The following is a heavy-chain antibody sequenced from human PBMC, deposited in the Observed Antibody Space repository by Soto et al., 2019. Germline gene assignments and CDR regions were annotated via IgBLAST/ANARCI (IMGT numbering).Heavy chain of an antibody. CDR2: IYAGDSDT. D-gene: IGHD1-26*01. V-gene: IGHV5-51*01. J-gene: IGHJ6*03. CDR1: GYSFSSYW. Sequence: PGESLKISCKGSGYSFSSYWIGWVRQMPGKGLEWMGIIYAGDSDTTYSPSFQGQVTISADRSISTAYLQWSSLKASDTAMYYCARVLEFRSPAGYYYYYMDVWGKGTSVTVSS. CDR3: ARVLEFRSPAGYYYYYMDV.